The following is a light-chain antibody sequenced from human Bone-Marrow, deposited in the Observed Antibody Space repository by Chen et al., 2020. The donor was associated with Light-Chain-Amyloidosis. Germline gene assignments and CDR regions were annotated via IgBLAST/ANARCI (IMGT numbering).Light chain of an antibody. Sequence: QSDLTQPASVSGSPGQSVTISCTGHNIGTFNLVSWYQQSPGNAPKLIIYEGYRRPSEVSDRFSGSTSGSTASLTISGLQTEDEADYHCCSYGGYSTFVFGGGTKLTVL. V-gene: IGLV2-23*03. CDR1: NIGTFNL. J-gene: IGLJ2*01. CDR3: CSYGGYSTFV. CDR2: EGY.